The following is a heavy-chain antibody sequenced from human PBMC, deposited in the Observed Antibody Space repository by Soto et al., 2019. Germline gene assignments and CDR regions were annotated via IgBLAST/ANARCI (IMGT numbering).Heavy chain of an antibody. CDR3: ARDPGSGYDDFDL. V-gene: IGHV3-53*01. D-gene: IGHD5-12*01. CDR2: IFSGGSA. CDR1: GFSVISNY. Sequence: EVQVVESGGGLIQPGGSLRLSCAASGFSVISNYMTWVRQAPGKGLEWVSVIFSGGSAFYADSVKGRFTVSRDRSKNTVYLHMNSLRAEDTAVYYCARDPGSGYDDFDLWGQGTLVTVSS. J-gene: IGHJ5*02.